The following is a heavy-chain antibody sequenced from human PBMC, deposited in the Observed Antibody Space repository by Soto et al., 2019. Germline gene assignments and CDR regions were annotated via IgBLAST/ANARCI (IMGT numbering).Heavy chain of an antibody. J-gene: IGHJ6*02. CDR1: GYSFTNYR. CDR2: IDPTDSYT. Sequence: PXXSLKISCKGSGYSFTNYRIIWVRQMPGKGLEWMGRIDPTDSYTNYSPSFQGHVTISADKSISTAYLQWSSLKASDTAMYYCARWNIYGVDVWGQGTTVTVSS. D-gene: IGHD1-1*01. V-gene: IGHV5-10-1*01. CDR3: ARWNIYGVDV.